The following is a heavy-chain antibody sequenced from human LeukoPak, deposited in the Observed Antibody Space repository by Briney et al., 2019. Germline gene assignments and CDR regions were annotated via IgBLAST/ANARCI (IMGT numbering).Heavy chain of an antibody. J-gene: IGHJ4*02. CDR2: ISYDGSNK. CDR3: AKCGMVRGVIQVFVFDY. CDR1: GFTFSSYA. V-gene: IGHV3-30*18. Sequence: GRSLRLSCAASGFTFSSYAMHWVRQAPGKGLEWVAVISYDGSNKYYADSVKGRFTISRDNSKNTPYLQMNSLRAEDTAVYYCAKCGMVRGVIQVFVFDYWGQGTPVTVSS. D-gene: IGHD3-10*01.